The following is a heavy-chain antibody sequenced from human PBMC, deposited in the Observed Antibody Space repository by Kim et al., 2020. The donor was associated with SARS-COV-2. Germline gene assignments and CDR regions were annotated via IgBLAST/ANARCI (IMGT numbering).Heavy chain of an antibody. V-gene: IGHV3-11*01. CDR2: ISSSGSTI. Sequence: GGSLGLSCAASGFTFSDYYMSWIRQAPGKGLEWVSYISSSGSTIYYADSVKGRFTISRDNAKNSLYLQMNSLRAEDTAVYYCARDSGSSWFSWFDPRGQGTLVTVSS. D-gene: IGHD6-13*01. CDR3: ARDSGSSWFSWFDP. J-gene: IGHJ5*02. CDR1: GFTFSDYY.